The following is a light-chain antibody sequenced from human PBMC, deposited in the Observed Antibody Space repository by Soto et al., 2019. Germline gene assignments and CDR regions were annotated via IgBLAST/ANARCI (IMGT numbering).Light chain of an antibody. V-gene: IGKV2-28*01. Sequence: DIVMTQSPLSLPVTPGEPASISCRSSQSLLHSNGYNYLDWYLQKPGQSPQVLIYLGSNRASGVPDRFSGSGSGTDFTLKISTVEAEDVGVYYCMQGRQTPLTFGGGTKVEIK. CDR3: MQGRQTPLT. CDR2: LGS. J-gene: IGKJ4*01. CDR1: QSLLHSNGYNY.